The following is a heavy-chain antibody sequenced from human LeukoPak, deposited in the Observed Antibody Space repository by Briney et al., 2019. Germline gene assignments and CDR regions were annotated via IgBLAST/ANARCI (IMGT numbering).Heavy chain of an antibody. J-gene: IGHJ3*02. CDR1: GFTFSRYG. D-gene: IGHD3-22*01. CDR2: IWFDGIRK. Sequence: GRSLRLSCAASGFTFSRYGMHWVRQAPGKGLEWVAAIWFDGIRKYYADSVRGRLTISRDNSKNTLYLQMNSLRAEDTAVYYCARDLEDSSPFGAFDMWGQGTMVTVSS. CDR3: ARDLEDSSPFGAFDM. V-gene: IGHV3-33*08.